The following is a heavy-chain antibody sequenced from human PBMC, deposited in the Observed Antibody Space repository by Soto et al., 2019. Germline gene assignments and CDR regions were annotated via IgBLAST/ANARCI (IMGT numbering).Heavy chain of an antibody. Sequence: QVQLQESGPGLVKPSETLSLMCTVSGGSITNYYWSWIRQSPAKGLEWIGYVSDSGSTKYNTSLKSRVTISVDTSKNQFSLKLTSLTAADTAVYYCARERVGHSAMDVWGQGTTVTVSS. V-gene: IGHV4-59*12. D-gene: IGHD1-26*01. CDR1: GGSITNYY. J-gene: IGHJ6*01. CDR3: ARERVGHSAMDV. CDR2: VSDSGST.